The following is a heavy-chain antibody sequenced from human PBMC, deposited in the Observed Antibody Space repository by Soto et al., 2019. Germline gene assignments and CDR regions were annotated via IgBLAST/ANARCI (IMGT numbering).Heavy chain of an antibody. CDR2: INHSGST. V-gene: IGHV4-34*01. CDR1: GGSFSGYY. CDR3: ARNPQRNIRPFDY. J-gene: IGHJ4*02. Sequence: PSETLSLTCAVYGGSFSGYYWSWIRQPPGKGLEWIGEINHSGSTNYNPSLKSRVTISVDTSKNQFSLKLSSVTAADTAVYYCARNPQRNIRPFDYWGQGTLVTVSS.